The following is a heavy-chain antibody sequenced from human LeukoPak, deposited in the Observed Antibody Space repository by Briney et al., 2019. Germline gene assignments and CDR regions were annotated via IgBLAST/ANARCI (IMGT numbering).Heavy chain of an antibody. CDR1: GGSINGYY. CDR2: IYYSGST. Sequence: PSETLSLTCTVSGGSINGYYWSWIRQPPGKGLEWIGYIYYSGSTNYNPSLKSRVTISVDTSKNQFSLKLSSVTAADTAVYYCARTLEGFDPWGQGTLVTVSS. J-gene: IGHJ5*02. CDR3: ARTLEGFDP. V-gene: IGHV4-59*01.